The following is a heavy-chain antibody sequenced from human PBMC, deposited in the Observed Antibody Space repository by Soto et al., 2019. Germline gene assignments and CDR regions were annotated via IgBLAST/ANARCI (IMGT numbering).Heavy chain of an antibody. Sequence: PGGSLRLSCAASGFTFSSYAMSWVRQAPGKGLEWVSAISGSGGSTYYADSVKGRFTISRDNSKNTLYLQMNSLRAEDTAVYYCAKDTAYIAARRGSWFDPWGQGTLVTVSS. CDR3: AKDTAYIAARRGSWFDP. CDR1: GFTFSSYA. J-gene: IGHJ5*02. CDR2: ISGSGGST. D-gene: IGHD6-6*01. V-gene: IGHV3-23*01.